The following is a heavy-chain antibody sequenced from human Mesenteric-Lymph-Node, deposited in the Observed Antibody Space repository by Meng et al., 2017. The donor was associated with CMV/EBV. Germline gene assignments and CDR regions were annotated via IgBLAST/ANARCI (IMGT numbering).Heavy chain of an antibody. V-gene: IGHV1-18*01. D-gene: IGHD1-26*01. CDR3: ARVTVYSGTYYAFDV. Sequence: ASVKVSCKASGYTFTSYGISWVRQAPGQGLEWMGWSSPYNVNTNYVQKLQGRVTMTTDTSTSTAYMELRSLRSDDTAVYYRARVTVYSGTYYAFDVWGQGTTVTVSS. J-gene: IGHJ3*01. CDR1: GYTFTSYG. CDR2: SSPYNVNT.